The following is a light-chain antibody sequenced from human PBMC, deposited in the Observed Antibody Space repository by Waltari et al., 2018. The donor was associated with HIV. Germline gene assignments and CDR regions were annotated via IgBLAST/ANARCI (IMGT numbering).Light chain of an antibody. CDR3: SSYTSSNTWV. CDR2: EVS. V-gene: IGLV2-18*02. Sequence: QSALTQPPSVSGSPGQSVTISCTGTSSDVGYYNRVSWYQQPPGTAPKLMIFEVSNRPSGGPDRFAWSKSDNTASLTISGLQAEDEADYYCSSYTSSNTWVFGGGTKLTVL. J-gene: IGLJ3*02. CDR1: SSDVGYYNR.